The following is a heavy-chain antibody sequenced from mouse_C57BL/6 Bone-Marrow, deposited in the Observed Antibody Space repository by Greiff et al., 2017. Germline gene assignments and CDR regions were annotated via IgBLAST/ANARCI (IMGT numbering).Heavy chain of an antibody. J-gene: IGHJ3*01. CDR3: ARDPLLRFAY. CDR2: ISYDGSN. D-gene: IGHD1-1*01. Sequence: EVQLQESGPGLVKPSQSLSLTCSVTGYSITSGYYWNWIRQFPGNKLEWMGYISYDGSNNYNPSLKNRISITRDTSKNQFFLKLNSVTTEDTATYYCARDPLLRFAYWGQGTLVTVSA. V-gene: IGHV3-6*01. CDR1: GYSITSGYY.